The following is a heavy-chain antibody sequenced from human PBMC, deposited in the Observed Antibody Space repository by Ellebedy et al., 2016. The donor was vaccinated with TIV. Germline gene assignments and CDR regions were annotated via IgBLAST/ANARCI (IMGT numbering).Heavy chain of an antibody. CDR3: AAVPYYGSGSYYPFDY. V-gene: IGHV1-58*02. CDR1: GFTFTSSA. D-gene: IGHD3-10*01. J-gene: IGHJ4*02. CDR2: IVVGSGNT. Sequence: SVKVSXXASGFTFTSSAMQWVRQARGQRLEWIGWIVVGSGNTNYAQKFQERVTITRDMSTSTAYMELSSLRSEDTAVYYCAAVPYYGSGSYYPFDYWGQGTLVTVSS.